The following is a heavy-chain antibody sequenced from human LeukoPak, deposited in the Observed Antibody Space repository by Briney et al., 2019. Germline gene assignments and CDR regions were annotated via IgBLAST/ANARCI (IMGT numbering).Heavy chain of an antibody. Sequence: GRSLRLTCAASGFTFSDYAMHWVRQAPGKGLEWVAVISKDGSDKYYPGSVRGRFTISRDNSKNTIYLQMDSLRAEDTAIYYCARDYWWNYDYWGQGTLVTVSS. V-gene: IGHV3-30-3*01. CDR2: ISKDGSDK. CDR1: GFTFSDYA. D-gene: IGHD1-7*01. J-gene: IGHJ4*02. CDR3: ARDYWWNYDY.